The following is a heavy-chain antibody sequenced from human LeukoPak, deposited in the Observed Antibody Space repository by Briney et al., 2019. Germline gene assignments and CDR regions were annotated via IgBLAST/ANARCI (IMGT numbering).Heavy chain of an antibody. J-gene: IGHJ4*02. CDR2: VNPNSGGT. V-gene: IGHV1-2*02. CDR3: ARAGRVGLLWFGELGFFDY. CDR1: GYTFTGNY. D-gene: IGHD3-10*01. Sequence: ASVKVSCKASGYTFTGNYMHWVRQAPGQGLEWMGWVNPNSGGTNYAQKFQGRVTSTRDTSISTAYMELSRLRSDDTAVYYCARAGRVGLLWFGELGFFDYWGQGTLVTVSS.